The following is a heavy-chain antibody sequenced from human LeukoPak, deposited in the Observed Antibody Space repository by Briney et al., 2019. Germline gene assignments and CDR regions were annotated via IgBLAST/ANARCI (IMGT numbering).Heavy chain of an antibody. Sequence: SETLSLTCTVSGGSISSYYWSWIRQPPGKGLEWIGTVYYRGNTYYNPTLRSRVTISLDTSKSQFSLKVTSVTAADTAVYYCVRRRDCTSSSCYSGYFDPWGQGTLVTVSS. CDR3: VRRRDCTSSSCYSGYFDP. D-gene: IGHD2-2*01. V-gene: IGHV4-59*04. J-gene: IGHJ5*02. CDR2: VYYRGNT. CDR1: GGSISSYY.